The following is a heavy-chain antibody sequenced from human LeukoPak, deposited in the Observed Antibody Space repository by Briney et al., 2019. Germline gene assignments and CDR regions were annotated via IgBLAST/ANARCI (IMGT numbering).Heavy chain of an antibody. CDR2: ISYDGSNK. CDR1: GFTFSSYV. CDR3: ARDYGAKRFDY. Sequence: PGRSLRLSCAASGFTFSSYVMHWVRQAPGKGLEWVAVISYDGSNKYYADSVKGRFTISRDNSKNTLYLQMNSLRAEDTAVYYCARDYGAKRFDYWGQGTLVTVSS. J-gene: IGHJ4*02. D-gene: IGHD3-16*01. V-gene: IGHV3-30-3*01.